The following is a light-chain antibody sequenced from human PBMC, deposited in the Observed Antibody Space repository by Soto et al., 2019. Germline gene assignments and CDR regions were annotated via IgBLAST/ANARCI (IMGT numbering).Light chain of an antibody. CDR3: QQRSNWLT. CDR1: QAIDSW. Sequence: DLQMTQSPSSVSASVGDRVTITCRASQAIDSWLAWYQQKPGEAPKLLIFTGSLLHSGVPPRFSGSGSGTDFTLTISSLEPEDFAVYYCQQRSNWLTFGGGTKVEIK. V-gene: IGKV1-12*01. J-gene: IGKJ4*01. CDR2: TGS.